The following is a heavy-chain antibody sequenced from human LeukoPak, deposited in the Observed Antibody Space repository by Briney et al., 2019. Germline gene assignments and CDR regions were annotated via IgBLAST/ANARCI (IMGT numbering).Heavy chain of an antibody. CDR3: ARGSAERLRYFDWLLSWFDP. V-gene: IGHV4-30-4*07. CDR2: IYYSGST. D-gene: IGHD3-9*01. CDR1: GGSISSGGYS. J-gene: IGHJ5*02. Sequence: SETLSLTCTVSGGSISSGGYSWSWIRQPPGKGLEWIGYIYYSGSTYYNPSLKSRVTISVDTSKNQFSLKLSSVTAADTAVYYCARGSAERLRYFDWLLSWFDPWGQGTLVTVSS.